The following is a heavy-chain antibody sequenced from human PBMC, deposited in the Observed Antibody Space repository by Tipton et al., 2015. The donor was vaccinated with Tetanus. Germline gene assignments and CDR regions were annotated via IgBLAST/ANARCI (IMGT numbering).Heavy chain of an antibody. CDR3: ARDRGDFIYYGMDV. Sequence: QLVQSGAEAKKPGASVKVSCKASGYTFRHYGLNWVRQAPGQGLEWMGWISPFNENVNYAENFQGRLTMTTDRSTATMYMDLSSRRSDDTAVYYCARDRGDFIYYGMDVWGPGTTVTVS. CDR1: GYTFRHYG. D-gene: IGHD2-21*01. V-gene: IGHV1-18*01. J-gene: IGHJ6*02. CDR2: ISPFNENV.